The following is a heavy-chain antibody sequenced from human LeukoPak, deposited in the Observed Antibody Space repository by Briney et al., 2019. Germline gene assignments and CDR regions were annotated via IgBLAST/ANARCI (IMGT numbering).Heavy chain of an antibody. CDR3: ARVQATTSGGRYYYYMDV. Sequence: SETLSLTCTVSGGSISSGSYYWSWIRQPAGKGLEWIGYIYYSGSTNYNPSLKSRVTISVDTSKNQFSLKLSSVTAADTAVYYCARVQATTSGGRYYYYMDVWGKGTTVTISS. CDR1: GGSISSGSYY. D-gene: IGHD1-26*01. V-gene: IGHV4-61*10. CDR2: IYYSGST. J-gene: IGHJ6*03.